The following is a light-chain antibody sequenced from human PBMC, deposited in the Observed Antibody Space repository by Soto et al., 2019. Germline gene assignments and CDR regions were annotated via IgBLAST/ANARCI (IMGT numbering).Light chain of an antibody. CDR1: SSNIGAGYD. Sequence: QLVLTQPPSVSGAPGQRVTISCTGSSSNIGAGYDVHWYQQLPGTAPKLLIYGNSNRPSGVPDRFSGSKSGTSASLAITGLQAEDEADYSCQSYDSSLSGRGYVFGTGTKLTVL. V-gene: IGLV1-40*01. J-gene: IGLJ1*01. CDR3: QSYDSSLSGRGYV. CDR2: GNS.